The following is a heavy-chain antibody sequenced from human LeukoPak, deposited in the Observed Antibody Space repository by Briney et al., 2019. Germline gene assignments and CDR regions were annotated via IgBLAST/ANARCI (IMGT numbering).Heavy chain of an antibody. CDR2: INPKSGGT. J-gene: IGHJ5*02. CDR1: EYTFTDYY. D-gene: IGHD6-13*01. V-gene: IGHV1-2*02. Sequence: GASVNVSYTASEYTFTDYYLHWVRQAPGQGLQWMGWINPKSGGTSYEHMFQGRVTMTRDTSISTAYMELSRLRSDDTAVYYCAKDLRYSSSWSSGWFDPWGQGTLVTVSS. CDR3: AKDLRYSSSWSSGWFDP.